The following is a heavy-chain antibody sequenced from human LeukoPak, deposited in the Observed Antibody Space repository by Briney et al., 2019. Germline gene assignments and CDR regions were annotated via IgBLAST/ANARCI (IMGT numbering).Heavy chain of an antibody. CDR3: VRVSGYDWESFYDY. CDR1: GGSISSYY. V-gene: IGHV4-59*01. D-gene: IGHD5-12*01. Sequence: PSETLSLTCTVSGGSISSYYWSWIRQPPGKGLEWIGYIYYSGSTNYNPSLKSRVTISVDTSKNQFSLKLNSVTAADTAVYYCVRVSGYDWESFYDYWGQGTLVTVSS. J-gene: IGHJ4*02. CDR2: IYYSGST.